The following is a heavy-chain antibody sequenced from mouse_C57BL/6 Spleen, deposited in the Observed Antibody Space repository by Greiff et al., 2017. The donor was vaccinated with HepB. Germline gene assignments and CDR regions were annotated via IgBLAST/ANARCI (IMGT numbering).Heavy chain of an antibody. CDR2: ISDGGSYT. J-gene: IGHJ2*01. Sequence: EVKLEESGGGLVKPGGSLKLSCAASGFTFSSYAMSWVRQTPEKRLEWVATISDGGSYTYYPDNVKGRFTISRDNAKNNLYLQMSHLKSEDTAMYYCARENYGSSRYFDYWGQGTTLTVSS. CDR1: GFTFSSYA. V-gene: IGHV5-4*01. CDR3: ARENYGSSRYFDY. D-gene: IGHD1-1*01.